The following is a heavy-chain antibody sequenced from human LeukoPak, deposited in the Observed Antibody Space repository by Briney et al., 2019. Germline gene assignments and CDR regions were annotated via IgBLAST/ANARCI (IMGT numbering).Heavy chain of an antibody. Sequence: TSETLSLTCTVSGGSISSGGYYWSWIRQHPGKGLEWIGYIYYSGSTYYNPSLKSRVTISVDTSKNQFSLKLSSVTAADTAVYYCAREHGIVVPAAIVGGYFDYWGQGTLVTVSS. CDR2: IYYSGST. D-gene: IGHD2-2*02. CDR3: AREHGIVVPAAIVGGYFDY. J-gene: IGHJ4*02. CDR1: GGSISSGGYY. V-gene: IGHV4-31*03.